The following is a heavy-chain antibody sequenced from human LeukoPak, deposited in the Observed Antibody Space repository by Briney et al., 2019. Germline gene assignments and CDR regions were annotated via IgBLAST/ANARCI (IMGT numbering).Heavy chain of an antibody. V-gene: IGHV5-51*01. CDR2: IYPGDSDT. CDR1: GYSFTSYW. J-gene: IGHJ4*02. CDR3: ARLPDYYDSSGSYYFDY. D-gene: IGHD3-22*01. Sequence: GESLKISCKGSGYSFTSYWIGWVRQMPGKGLGWMGIIYPGDSDTRYSPSFQGQVTISADKSISTAYLQWSSLKASDTAMYYCARLPDYYDSSGSYYFDYWGQGTLVTVSS.